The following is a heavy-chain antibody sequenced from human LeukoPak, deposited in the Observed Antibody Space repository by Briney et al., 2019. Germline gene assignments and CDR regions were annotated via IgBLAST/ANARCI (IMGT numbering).Heavy chain of an antibody. D-gene: IGHD3-10*01. J-gene: IGHJ6*03. V-gene: IGHV1-69*13. Sequence: ASVKVSCKASGGTFSSYAISWVRQAPGQGLEWRGGIIPIFGTANYAQKFQGRVTITADESTSTAYMELSSLRSEDTAMYYCAREKRGDRRSGNFLYYYYYMDVWGKGAAVTISS. CDR3: AREKRGDRRSGNFLYYYYYMDV. CDR2: IIPIFGTA. CDR1: GGTFSSYA.